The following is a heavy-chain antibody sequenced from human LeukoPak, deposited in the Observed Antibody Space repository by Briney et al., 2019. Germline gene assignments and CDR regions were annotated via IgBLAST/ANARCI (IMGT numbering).Heavy chain of an antibody. CDR2: IYPGDSDT. D-gene: IGHD2-15*01. CDR1: GYSFTSYW. V-gene: IGHV5-51*01. CDR3: ARHPIVVVADYYYYYMDV. Sequence: GESLKISCKGFGYSFTSYWIGWVRQMPGKGLEWMGIIYPGDSDTRYSPSFQGQVTISADKSISTAYLQWSSLKASDTAMYYCARHPIVVVADYYYYYMDVWGKGTTVTVSS. J-gene: IGHJ6*03.